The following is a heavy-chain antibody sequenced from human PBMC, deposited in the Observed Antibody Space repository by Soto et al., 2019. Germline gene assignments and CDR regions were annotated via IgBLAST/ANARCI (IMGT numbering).Heavy chain of an antibody. CDR3: ARDSSLRPYFDY. CDR2: IYYSGST. Sequence: PSETLSLTCTFSGCSISSGGYYWSWIRQHPGKGLEWIGYIYYSGSTYYNPSLKSRVTISVDTSKNQFSLKLSSVTAADTAVYYCARDSSLRPYFDYWGQGTLVTVSS. J-gene: IGHJ4*02. CDR1: GCSISSGGYY. D-gene: IGHD3-16*01. V-gene: IGHV4-31*03.